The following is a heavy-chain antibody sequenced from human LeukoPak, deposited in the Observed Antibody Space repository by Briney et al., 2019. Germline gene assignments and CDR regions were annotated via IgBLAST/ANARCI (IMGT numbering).Heavy chain of an antibody. Sequence: ASVKVSCKASGYTFTSYGISWVRQAPGQGLEWMGWISAYNGNTIYAQKFQGRVTMTEDTSTDTAYMELSSLRSEDTAVYYCATLGGGYSSWYFDYWGQGTLVTVSS. CDR1: GYTFTSYG. V-gene: IGHV1-18*01. CDR3: ATLGGGYSSWYFDY. CDR2: ISAYNGNT. J-gene: IGHJ4*02. D-gene: IGHD6-13*01.